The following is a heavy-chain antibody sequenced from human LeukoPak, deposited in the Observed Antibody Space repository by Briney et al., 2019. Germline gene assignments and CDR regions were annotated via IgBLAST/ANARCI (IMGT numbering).Heavy chain of an antibody. D-gene: IGHD3-10*01. CDR3: ARGSRFGGSGYFQH. CDR2: IYYSGST. Sequence: SETLSLTCTVSGGSIRSYYWSWIRQPPGKGLEWIGYIYYSGSTNYNPSLKSRVTISVDRSKNQFSLKLSSVTAADTAVYYCARGSRFGGSGYFQHWGQGTLVTVSS. J-gene: IGHJ1*01. CDR1: GGSIRSYY. V-gene: IGHV4-59*01.